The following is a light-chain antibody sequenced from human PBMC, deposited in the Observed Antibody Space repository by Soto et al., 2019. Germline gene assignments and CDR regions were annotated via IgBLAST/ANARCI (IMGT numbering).Light chain of an antibody. CDR3: QTWGTGIPV. Sequence: QSVLTQSPSASASLGASVKLTCTLSRGHSNYAIAWHQQQPEKGPRYLMKLNSDGSHTKGDGIPDRFSGSSSGAERYLTISSLQSEDEADYYCQTWGTGIPVLGGGTKLTVL. J-gene: IGLJ2*01. V-gene: IGLV4-69*01. CDR1: RGHSNYA. CDR2: LNSDGSH.